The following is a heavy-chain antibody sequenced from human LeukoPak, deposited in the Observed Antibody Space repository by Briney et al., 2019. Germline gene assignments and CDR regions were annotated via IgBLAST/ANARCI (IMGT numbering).Heavy chain of an antibody. D-gene: IGHD6-19*01. CDR2: IYHSGST. CDR1: GGSICSSNW. Sequence: KPSETLSLTCAVSGGSICSSNWWSWVRQPPGKGLEWIGEIYHSGSTYYNPSLKSRVTISVDTSKNQFSLKLSSVTAADTVVYYCARGPAGYSSTGRVAENDYWGQGTLVTVSS. J-gene: IGHJ4*02. V-gene: IGHV4-4*02. CDR3: ARGPAGYSSTGRVAENDY.